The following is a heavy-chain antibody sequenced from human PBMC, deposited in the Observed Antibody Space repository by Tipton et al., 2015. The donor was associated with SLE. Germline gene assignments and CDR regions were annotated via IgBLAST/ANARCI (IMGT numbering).Heavy chain of an antibody. CDR3: ARGAPDYYDSSEDFDY. CDR1: GFTFSSYA. J-gene: IGHJ4*02. V-gene: IGHV3-30-3*01. D-gene: IGHD3-22*01. CDR2: ISYDGSNN. Sequence: SLRLSCAASGFTFSSYAMHWVRQAPGKGLEWVAVISYDGSNNYYADSVKGRFTISRDNSKNTLYLQMNSLRAEDTAVYYCARGAPDYYDSSEDFDYWGQGTLVTVSS.